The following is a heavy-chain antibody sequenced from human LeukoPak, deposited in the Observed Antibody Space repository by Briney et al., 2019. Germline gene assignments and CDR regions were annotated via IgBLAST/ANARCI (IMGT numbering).Heavy chain of an antibody. CDR2: IWYAGSIQ. V-gene: IGHV3-33*01. D-gene: IGHD2-15*01. CDR1: GFTFSSYG. J-gene: IGHJ4*02. CDR3: ARAGYCSGGSCYGSDC. Sequence: PGGSLRLSCAASGFTFSSYGMHWVRQAPGKGLEWVAAIWYAGSIQYYADSVKGRFPISRDNSKNTLYLQMDSLRAEDTAVYYCARAGYCSGGSCYGSDCWGQGTLVSASA.